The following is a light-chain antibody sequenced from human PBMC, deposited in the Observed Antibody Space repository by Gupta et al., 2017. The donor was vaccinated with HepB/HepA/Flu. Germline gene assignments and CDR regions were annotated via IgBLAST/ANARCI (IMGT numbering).Light chain of an antibody. CDR1: QDINNY. J-gene: IGKJ4*01. CDR2: AAS. V-gene: IGKV1-12*01. CDR3: QQANRFPLT. Sequence: DIQLTQSPSSVSASVGDRVTLTCRASQDINNYLAWYQQKSGKAPKLLIYAASKLKSGVPSRFSGSGSGTYFTLTISSLQPEEFASYYCQQANRFPLTFGGGTKVEIK.